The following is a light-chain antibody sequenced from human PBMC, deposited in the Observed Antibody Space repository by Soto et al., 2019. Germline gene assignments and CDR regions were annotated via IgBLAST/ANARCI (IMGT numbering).Light chain of an antibody. Sequence: QSVLTQPPSVSGAPGQRVTISCTGSSSNLGANYHVHGYQQLPGRAPKLLIYGSTTRPSGIPDRISGPKSGTSASLAITGIQADDEADYYSQSCHDTWSGGVFGGGTQLTV. CDR1: SSNLGANYH. CDR2: GST. V-gene: IGLV1-40*01. CDR3: QSCHDTWSGGV. J-gene: IGLJ3*02.